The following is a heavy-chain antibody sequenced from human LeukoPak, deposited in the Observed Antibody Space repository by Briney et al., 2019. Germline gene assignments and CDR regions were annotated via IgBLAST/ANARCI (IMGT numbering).Heavy chain of an antibody. CDR2: IYYSGST. CDR1: GGSISSGYY. J-gene: IGHJ4*02. CDR3: ARVDPDSSSTLEVFDY. V-gene: IGHV4-61*01. D-gene: IGHD6-6*01. Sequence: PSETLSLTCSVSGGSISSGYYWGWIRQPPGKGLEWIGYIYYSGSTNYNPSLKSRVTISVDTSKNQFSLKLSSVTAADTAVYYCARVDPDSSSTLEVFDYWGQGTLVTVSS.